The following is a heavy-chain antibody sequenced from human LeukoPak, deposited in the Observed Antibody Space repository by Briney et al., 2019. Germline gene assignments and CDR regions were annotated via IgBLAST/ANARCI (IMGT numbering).Heavy chain of an antibody. V-gene: IGHV4-39*07. J-gene: IGHJ5*02. CDR3: ARETGTTGLHRGNWFDP. CDR2: IYYSGST. CDR1: GGSISSSSYY. Sequence: SEILSLTCTVSGGSISSSSYYWGWIRQPPGKGLEWIGSIYYSGSTYYNPSLKSRVTISVDTSKNQFSLKLSSVTAADTAVYYCARETGTTGLHRGNWFDPWGQGTLVTVSS. D-gene: IGHD1-7*01.